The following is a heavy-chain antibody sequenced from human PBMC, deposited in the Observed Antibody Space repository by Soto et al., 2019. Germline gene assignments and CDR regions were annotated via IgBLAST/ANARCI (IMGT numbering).Heavy chain of an antibody. CDR1: GFTFSDAW. Sequence: EVRLVESGGGLVKPGGSLRLSCAASGFTFSDAWMNWVRQAPGKGLEWVGHVKTKADGGTTDYAAFVRGRVTISRDDSTNTLYLQMTGLDTEDTAMYYCTTLGPSWGQGNLVTVSS. J-gene: IGHJ5*02. CDR3: TTLGPS. V-gene: IGHV3-15*07. CDR2: VKTKADGGTT.